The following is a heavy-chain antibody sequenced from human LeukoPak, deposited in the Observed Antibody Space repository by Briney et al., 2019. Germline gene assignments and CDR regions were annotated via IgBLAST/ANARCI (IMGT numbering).Heavy chain of an antibody. J-gene: IGHJ3*02. V-gene: IGHV4-30-4*01. CDR2: IYDSGST. D-gene: IGHD2-15*01. Sequence: PSQTLSLTCTVSGASIRSGDYYWSWIRQPPGKGLEWIGYIYDSGSTYYNPSLKSRITISVDTSENRFSLKLSSVTATDTAAYYCARDCSGGSCYGAFDIWGQGTMVTVPS. CDR3: ARDCSGGSCYGAFDI. CDR1: GASIRSGDYY.